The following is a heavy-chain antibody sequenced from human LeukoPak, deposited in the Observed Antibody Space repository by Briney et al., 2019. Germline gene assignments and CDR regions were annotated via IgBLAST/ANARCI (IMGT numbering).Heavy chain of an antibody. CDR2: IYPGDSDT. V-gene: IGHV5-51*01. CDR1: GYSFTSYW. D-gene: IGHD3-22*01. Sequence: GESLKISCKGSGYSFTSYWIGWVRQMPGKGLEWMGIIYPGDSDTRYSPSFQGQVTISADKTISTAYLQWSSLKASDTAMYYCARHSSSGYHWSIGDAFDIWGQGTMVTVSS. J-gene: IGHJ3*02. CDR3: ARHSSSGYHWSIGDAFDI.